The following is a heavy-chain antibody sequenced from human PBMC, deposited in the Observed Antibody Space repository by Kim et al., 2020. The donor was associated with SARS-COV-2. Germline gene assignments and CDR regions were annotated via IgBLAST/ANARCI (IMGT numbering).Heavy chain of an antibody. CDR3: ARGKGYCSSTSCYYYFDY. V-gene: IGHV4-59*01. J-gene: IGHJ4*02. D-gene: IGHD2-2*01. Sequence: SETLSLTCTVSGGSISSYYWSWIRQPPGKGLEWIGYIYYSGSTNYNPSLKSRVTISVDTSKNQFSLKLSSVTAADTAVYYCARGKGYCSSTSCYYYFDYWGQGTLVTVSS. CDR1: GGSISSYY. CDR2: IYYSGST.